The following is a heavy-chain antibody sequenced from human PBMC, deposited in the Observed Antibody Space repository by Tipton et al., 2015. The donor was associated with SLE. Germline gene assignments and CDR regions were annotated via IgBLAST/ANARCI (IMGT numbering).Heavy chain of an antibody. CDR1: GFTSSSYW. D-gene: IGHD5-24*01. J-gene: IGHJ4*02. CDR2: IKSDGSSI. Sequence: SLRLSCAASGFTSSSYWIHWVRQAPGKGLVWVSRIKSDGSSIKYADSVKGRFTISTDKAKKTVYLQMNSLRAEDTAVYYCARDSDGYPDYWGQGTLVTVSS. CDR3: ARDSDGYPDY. V-gene: IGHV3-74*01.